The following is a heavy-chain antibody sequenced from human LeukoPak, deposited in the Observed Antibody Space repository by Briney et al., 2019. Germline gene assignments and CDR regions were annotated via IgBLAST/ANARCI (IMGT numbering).Heavy chain of an antibody. Sequence: PGGSLRLSCSASGFTLSSYWMHWVRQAPGKGLVWVSYISSSGSTIYYADSVKGRFTISRDNAKNSLYLQMNSLRAEDTAVYYCAELGITMIGGVWGKGTTVTISS. CDR3: AELGITMIGGV. D-gene: IGHD3-10*02. CDR1: GFTLSSYW. J-gene: IGHJ6*04. CDR2: ISSSGSTI. V-gene: IGHV3-48*04.